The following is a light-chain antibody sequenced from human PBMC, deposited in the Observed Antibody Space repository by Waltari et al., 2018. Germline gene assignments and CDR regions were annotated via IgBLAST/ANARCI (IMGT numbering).Light chain of an antibody. Sequence: QSALTQPRSVSGSPGQSVTISCTGTSSDVGGYNYVSWYQQHPGKAPKLMIYGVSKRPSGCPDRCSGAKTGTAASLTISGLQAEDEADYYCCSYAGSYTFAVFGGGTKLTVL. V-gene: IGLV2-11*01. CDR1: SSDVGGYNY. J-gene: IGLJ3*02. CDR3: CSYAGSYTFAV. CDR2: GVS.